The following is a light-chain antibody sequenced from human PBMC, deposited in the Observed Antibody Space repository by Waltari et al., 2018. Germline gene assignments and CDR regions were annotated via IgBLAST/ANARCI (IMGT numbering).Light chain of an antibody. CDR1: QSVGKS. V-gene: IGKV3-20*01. CDR3: QHYVNLPVT. J-gene: IGKJ1*01. CDR2: DAS. Sequence: EIVLTQSPGTLSLSPGERATLSCRASQSVGKSLAWYQQRPGQAPRLLIYDASTRATGTPGRFSGSGLGTDFSLAISSLEPEDFAVYFCQHYVNLPVTFGQGTMVEI.